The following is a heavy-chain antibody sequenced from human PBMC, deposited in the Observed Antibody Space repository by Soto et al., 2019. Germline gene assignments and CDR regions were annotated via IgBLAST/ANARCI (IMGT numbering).Heavy chain of an antibody. Sequence: GGSLRLSCAASGFTFIGYPMSWLRPAPGRGLAWVSAISSSGGTTCYGDSVEGRFTISRDNSENTLFLQMNNLRAEDPGVYYCAKGLGFGKAPDDYWGRGVLVTVSS. D-gene: IGHD3-10*01. CDR3: AKGLGFGKAPDDY. J-gene: IGHJ4*02. CDR2: ISSSGGTT. CDR1: GFTFIGYP. V-gene: IGHV3-23*01.